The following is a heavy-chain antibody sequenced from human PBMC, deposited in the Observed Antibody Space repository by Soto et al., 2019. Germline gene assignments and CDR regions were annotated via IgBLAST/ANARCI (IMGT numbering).Heavy chain of an antibody. V-gene: IGHV3-23*01. CDR2: ISGSGGST. CDR1: GFTFSSYA. J-gene: IGHJ4*02. Sequence: QLGGSLRLSCAASGFTFSSYAMSWVRQAPGKGLEWVSAISGSGGSTYYADSVKGRFTISRDNSKNTLYLQMNSLRAEDTAVYYCATKEGSGRSYFDYWGQGTLVTVSS. D-gene: IGHD6-19*01. CDR3: ATKEGSGRSYFDY.